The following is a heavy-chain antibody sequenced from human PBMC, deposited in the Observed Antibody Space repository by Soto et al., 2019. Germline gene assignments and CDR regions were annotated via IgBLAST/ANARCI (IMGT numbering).Heavy chain of an antibody. V-gene: IGHV4-39*01. Sequence: PSEPLSLTCTVSGGSISSSSYYWGWIRQPPGKGLEWIGSIYYSGSTYYNPSLKSRVTISVDTSKNQFSLKLSSVTAADTAVYYCARVDFWSGYNLDYWGQGTLVTVSS. J-gene: IGHJ4*02. CDR2: IYYSGST. CDR3: ARVDFWSGYNLDY. CDR1: GGSISSSSYY. D-gene: IGHD3-3*01.